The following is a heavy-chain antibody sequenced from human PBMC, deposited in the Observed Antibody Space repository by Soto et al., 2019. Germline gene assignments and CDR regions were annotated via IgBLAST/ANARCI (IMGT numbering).Heavy chain of an antibody. CDR3: AKGIGARDGYKWVPDS. V-gene: IGHV3-23*01. Sequence: LRLSCAASGFIFSSYAISWVRQAPGKGLDWVSSISGSGENTYYADSVKGRFTISRDNSKNTLSLQMNSLRAEDTAVYYCAKGIGARDGYKWVPDSWGQGNQVTVS. J-gene: IGHJ4*02. CDR2: ISGSGENT. CDR1: GFIFSSYA. D-gene: IGHD5-12*01.